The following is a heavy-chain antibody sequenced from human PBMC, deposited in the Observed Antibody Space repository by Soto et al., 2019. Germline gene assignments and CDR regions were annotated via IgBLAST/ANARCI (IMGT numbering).Heavy chain of an antibody. D-gene: IGHD2-2*01. J-gene: IGHJ3*02. CDR3: ARDGNSKGAFDI. V-gene: IGHV3-13*01. CDR2: IGTAGDT. CDR1: GFTFSSYD. Sequence: VQLVESGGGLVQPGGSLRLSCAASGFTFSSYDMHWVRQATGKGLEWVSAIGTAGDTYYPGSVKGRFTISRENAKNSLYLQMNSLRAGDTAVYYCARDGNSKGAFDIWGQGTMVTVSS.